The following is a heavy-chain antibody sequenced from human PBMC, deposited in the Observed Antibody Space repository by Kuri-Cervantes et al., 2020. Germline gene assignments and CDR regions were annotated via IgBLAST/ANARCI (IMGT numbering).Heavy chain of an antibody. Sequence: GESLKISCAASGFTFSNAWMSWVRQAPGKGLEWVAVISYDGSNKYYADSVKGRFTISRDNSKNTLYLQMNSLRAEDTAVYYCAKDTTSLGYYFDYWGQGTLVTVSS. CDR1: GFTFSNAW. J-gene: IGHJ4*02. V-gene: IGHV3-30*18. D-gene: IGHD1-1*01. CDR3: AKDTTSLGYYFDY. CDR2: ISYDGSNK.